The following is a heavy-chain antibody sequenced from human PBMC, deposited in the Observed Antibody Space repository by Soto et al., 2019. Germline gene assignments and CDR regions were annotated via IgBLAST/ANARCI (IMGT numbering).Heavy chain of an antibody. D-gene: IGHD6-13*01. CDR3: AKLRSTKNSYGMDV. J-gene: IGHJ6*02. CDR2: ISGSGGST. V-gene: IGHV3-23*01. Sequence: EVQLLESGGGLVQPGGSLRLSCAASGFTFSSYAMSWVRQAPGKGLEWVSVISGSGGSTYNADSVKGRFTISRDNSKDPLYLQMSSLRADDTAVYYCAKLRSTKNSYGMDVWGQGTTVTVSS. CDR1: GFTFSSYA.